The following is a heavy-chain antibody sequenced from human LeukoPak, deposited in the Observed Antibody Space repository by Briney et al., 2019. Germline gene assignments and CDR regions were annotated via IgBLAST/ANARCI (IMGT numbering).Heavy chain of an antibody. V-gene: IGHV5-51*01. D-gene: IGHD6-6*01. CDR3: ARRGSRSSGVSYGLDV. Sequence: AESLEVSCKGSGYSFTSSWVGSVRQMPGKSLEWMGFIYPGDSETRYSPSFQGQVTISADKSISTAYVQLTSLKASDTAMYYCARRGSRSSGVSYGLDVWGQGTTVTVSS. CDR2: IYPGDSET. CDR1: GYSFTSSW. J-gene: IGHJ6*02.